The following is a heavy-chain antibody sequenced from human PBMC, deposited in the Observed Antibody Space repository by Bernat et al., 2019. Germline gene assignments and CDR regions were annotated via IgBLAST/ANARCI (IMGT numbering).Heavy chain of an antibody. J-gene: IGHJ3*02. Sequence: EVQLVESGGGLVQPGGSLRLSCAASGFTFNTYAMSWVRKAPGKGLEWVSGISGSDGGTHYADSVKGRFTISRDNSRNALYLQMNSLRAEDTALYSCTQQRTDWINDAFDMWGQGTMVTVSS. CDR2: ISGSDGGT. D-gene: IGHD1-1*01. CDR1: GFTFNTYA. CDR3: TQQRTDWINDAFDM. V-gene: IGHV3-23*04.